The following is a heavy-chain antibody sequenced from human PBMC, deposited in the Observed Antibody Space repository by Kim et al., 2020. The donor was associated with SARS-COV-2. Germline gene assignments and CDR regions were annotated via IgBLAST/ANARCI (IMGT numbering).Heavy chain of an antibody. Sequence: SETLSLTCAVYGGSFSGYYWSWIRQPPGKGLEWIGEINHSGSTNYNPSLKSRVTISVDTSKNQFSLKLSSVTAADTAVYYCARGQQLWLLRNHAPRNYYYGMDVWGQGTMVTVSS. CDR3: ARGQQLWLLRNHAPRNYYYGMDV. CDR1: GGSFSGYY. J-gene: IGHJ6*02. D-gene: IGHD5-18*01. V-gene: IGHV4-34*01. CDR2: INHSGST.